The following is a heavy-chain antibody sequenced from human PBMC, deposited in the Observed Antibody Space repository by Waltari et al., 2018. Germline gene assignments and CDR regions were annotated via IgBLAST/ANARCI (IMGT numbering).Heavy chain of an antibody. CDR2: ISRSSSYI. J-gene: IGHJ4*02. Sequence: EVQLVESGGGLVKPGGSLRLSCAASGFTFSSYSMNWVRQAPGKGLEGVSSISRSSSYIYYADSLKGRFTISRENAKNSLYLQMNSLRAEDTAVYYCASGIYGDHLILGYWGQGTLVTVSS. V-gene: IGHV3-21*01. CDR3: ASGIYGDHLILGY. CDR1: GFTFSSYS. D-gene: IGHD4-17*01.